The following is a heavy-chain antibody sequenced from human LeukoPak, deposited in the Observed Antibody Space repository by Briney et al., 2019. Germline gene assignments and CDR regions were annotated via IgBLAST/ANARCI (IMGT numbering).Heavy chain of an antibody. J-gene: IGHJ4*02. CDR3: ARDLARYGDYAFDH. CDR1: GDSISSDY. Sequence: SETLSLTCTVSGDSISSDYWTWIRQPPGKRLEWIGHISYSGSTNYNPSLKSRVTISVDKSKSPFSLKLSSVTAADTAVYYCARDLARYGDYAFDHWGQGTLVTVS. V-gene: IGHV4-59*01. D-gene: IGHD4-17*01. CDR2: ISYSGST.